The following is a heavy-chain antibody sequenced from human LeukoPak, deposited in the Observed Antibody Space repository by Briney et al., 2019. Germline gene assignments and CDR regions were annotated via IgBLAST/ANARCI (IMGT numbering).Heavy chain of an antibody. J-gene: IGHJ4*02. CDR3: AREGLDIMITFGGVMYDY. CDR1: GFTFSSYA. Sequence: GGSLRLSCAASGFTFSSYAMHWVRQAPGKGLEWVAVISYDGSNKYYADSVKGRLTISRDNSKNTLYLQMNSLRAEDTAVYYCAREGLDIMITFGGVMYDYWGQGTLVTVSS. V-gene: IGHV3-30-3*01. D-gene: IGHD3-16*01. CDR2: ISYDGSNK.